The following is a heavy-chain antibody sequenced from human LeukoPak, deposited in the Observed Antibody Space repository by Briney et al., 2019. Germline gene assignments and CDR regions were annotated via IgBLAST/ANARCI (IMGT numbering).Heavy chain of an antibody. Sequence: GASVKVSCKASGYTFTSYDINWVRQAPGQGLEWMGWMNPNSGNTGYAQKFQGRVTITRNTSISTAYMELSSLRSEDTAVYYCARGIGGRLLEWLFDYWGQGTLGTVSS. CDR1: GYTFTSYD. CDR2: MNPNSGNT. CDR3: ARGIGGRLLEWLFDY. J-gene: IGHJ4*02. D-gene: IGHD3-3*01. V-gene: IGHV1-8*03.